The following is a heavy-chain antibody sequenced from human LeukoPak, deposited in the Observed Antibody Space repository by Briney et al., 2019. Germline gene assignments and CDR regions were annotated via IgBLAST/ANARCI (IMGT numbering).Heavy chain of an antibody. J-gene: IGHJ4*02. D-gene: IGHD2-15*01. CDR3: ATRGCSGGSCYSYFDY. CDR1: GYTLTELS. V-gene: IGHV1-24*01. Sequence: GASVKVSCKVSGYTLTELSMHWVRQDPGKGLEWMGSFDPEDGETIYAQKFQGRVTMTEDTSTDTAYMELSSLRSEDTAVYYCATRGCSGGSCYSYFDYWGQGTLVTVSS. CDR2: FDPEDGET.